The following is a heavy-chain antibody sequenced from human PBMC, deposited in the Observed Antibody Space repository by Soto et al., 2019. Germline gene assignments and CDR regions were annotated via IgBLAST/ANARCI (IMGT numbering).Heavy chain of an antibody. V-gene: IGHV1-8*01. Sequence: QAHLEQSGAEVKRPGASVKVSCKASGYDFSAFDITWLRQPSGQGPEWMGWMNAKSGDTFFAQSSQDEFNRTSDTSLSTTYIDVVRLTSQDTAVSYCARCAPWKYVGLEVWDQRTT. J-gene: IGHJ6*02. CDR1: GYDFSAFD. CDR2: MNAKSGDT. D-gene: IGHD1-7*01. CDR3: ARCAPWKYVGLEV.